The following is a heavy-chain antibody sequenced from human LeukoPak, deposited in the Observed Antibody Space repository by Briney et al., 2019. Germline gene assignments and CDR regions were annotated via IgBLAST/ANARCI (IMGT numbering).Heavy chain of an antibody. CDR3: ARIIETATIPHDAFDI. CDR2: INTDGSST. D-gene: IGHD5-24*01. CDR1: GFTFSSNW. J-gene: IGHJ3*02. Sequence: GGSLRLSCAASGFTFSSNWMHWVRQAPGRGLVWVSRINTDGSSTTYADSVKGRFTISRDNAKNSLYLQMNSLRAEDTAVYYCARIIETATIPHDAFDIWGQGTMVTVSS. V-gene: IGHV3-74*01.